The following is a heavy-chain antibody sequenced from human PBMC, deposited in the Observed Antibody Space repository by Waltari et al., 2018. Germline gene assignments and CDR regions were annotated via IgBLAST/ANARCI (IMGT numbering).Heavy chain of an antibody. Sequence: QLQLQESGPGLVKPSETLSLTCTVSGGSISSSSYYWGWIRQPPGKGLEWIGSIYYSGSTYYNPSLKSRVTISVDTSKNQFSLKLSSVTAADTAVYYCASARRVTMIGGNWFDPWGQGTLVTVSS. V-gene: IGHV4-39*01. D-gene: IGHD3-22*01. CDR3: ASARRVTMIGGNWFDP. J-gene: IGHJ5*02. CDR2: IYYSGST. CDR1: GGSISSSSYY.